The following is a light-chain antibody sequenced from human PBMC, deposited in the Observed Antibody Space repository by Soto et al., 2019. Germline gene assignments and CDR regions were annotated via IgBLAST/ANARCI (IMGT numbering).Light chain of an antibody. CDR1: QSISNW. V-gene: IGKV1-5*03. Sequence: DIQMTQSPSTVSASIGDRVTITCRASQSISNWLAWYQQKPGKAPKLLIYKASSLESGVPSRLSGSVSGTEFTLTISSLQPDDFATYYCQQYNTWTFGQGTKVEIK. J-gene: IGKJ1*01. CDR3: QQYNTWT. CDR2: KAS.